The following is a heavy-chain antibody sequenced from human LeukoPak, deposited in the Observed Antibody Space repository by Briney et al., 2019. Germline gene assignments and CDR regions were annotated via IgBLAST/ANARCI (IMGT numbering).Heavy chain of an antibody. V-gene: IGHV3-23*01. CDR1: GFIFRNYA. D-gene: IGHD3-9*01. Sequence: GGSLRLSCAASGFIFRNYAMSWVRQAPGKGLEWVSAITGSGDTTYYADSVKGRFTVSRDNSRNTLYVEMNTLRAEDTAVYYCAKWGGYDILTGYYVSDFWGQGTLVTVSS. CDR3: AKWGGYDILTGYYVSDF. J-gene: IGHJ4*02. CDR2: ITGSGDTT.